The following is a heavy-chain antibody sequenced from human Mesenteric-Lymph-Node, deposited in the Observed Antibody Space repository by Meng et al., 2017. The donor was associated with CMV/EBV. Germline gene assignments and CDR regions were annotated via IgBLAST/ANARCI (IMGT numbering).Heavy chain of an antibody. D-gene: IGHD6-13*01. J-gene: IGHJ4*02. V-gene: IGHV1-69*10. Sequence: SSVTVSCKASGGTFSSYAISWVRQAPGQGLEWMGGIIPILGIANYAQKFQGRVTITANKSTSTAYMELSSLRSEDTAVYYCARGLIAAAGYYFDYWGQGTLVTVSS. CDR1: GGTFSSYA. CDR3: ARGLIAAAGYYFDY. CDR2: IIPILGIA.